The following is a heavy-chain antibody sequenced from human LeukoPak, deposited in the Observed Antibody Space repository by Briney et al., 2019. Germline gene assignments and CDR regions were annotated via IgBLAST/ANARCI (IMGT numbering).Heavy chain of an antibody. D-gene: IGHD6-19*01. CDR2: ISYDGSNK. J-gene: IGHJ2*01. Sequence: GGSLRLSCAASGFTFSSYAMHWVRQAPGKGLEWVACISYDGSNKYYADSVKGRFTISRDNSKNTLYLQMNSPRDEDTAVYYCEKIERWLVHGLDLWGRGTLVTVSS. CDR3: EKIERWLVHGLDL. CDR1: GFTFSSYA. V-gene: IGHV3-30*04.